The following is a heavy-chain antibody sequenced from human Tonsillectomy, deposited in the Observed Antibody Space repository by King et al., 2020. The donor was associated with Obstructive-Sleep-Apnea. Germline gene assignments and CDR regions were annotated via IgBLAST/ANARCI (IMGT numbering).Heavy chain of an antibody. Sequence: VQLVQSGAEVKKPGSSVKVSCKASGGTFSSSSISWVRQAPGQGLEWMGAIIPALGTPNYAQRFQGRVTITADESTTTAYMELSSLRSEDTAVYYCARDHCSNGVCYSGRWFDSWGQGSLVTVSS. CDR2: IIPALGTP. CDR1: GGTFSSSS. V-gene: IGHV1-69*01. D-gene: IGHD2-8*01. CDR3: ARDHCSNGVCYSGRWFDS. J-gene: IGHJ5*01.